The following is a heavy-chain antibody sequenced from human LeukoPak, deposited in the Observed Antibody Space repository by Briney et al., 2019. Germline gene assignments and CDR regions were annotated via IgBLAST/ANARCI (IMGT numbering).Heavy chain of an antibody. CDR3: ARIDSTAGGDY. CDR1: GGSISSYY. J-gene: IGHJ4*02. V-gene: IGHV4-59*12. CDR2: ISYSGST. D-gene: IGHD3-9*01. Sequence: SETLSLTCTVSGGSISSYYWSWIRQPPGKGLEWIGYISYSGSTYYTPALKSRVTISVDTSKNQFSLKLSSVTVADTAVYYCARIDSTAGGDYWGQGTLVTVSS.